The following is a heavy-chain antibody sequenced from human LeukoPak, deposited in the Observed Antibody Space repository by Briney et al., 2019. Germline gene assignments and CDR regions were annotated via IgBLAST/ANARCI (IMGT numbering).Heavy chain of an antibody. D-gene: IGHD3-9*01. V-gene: IGHV1-18*01. CDR1: GYTFTSYG. J-gene: IGHJ4*02. Sequence: ASVKVSCKASGYTFTSYGISWVRQAPGQGLEWMGWISAYNGNTNYAQKLQGRVTMTEDTSTDTAYMELSSLRSEDTAVYYCATGIKNYDILTPFDYWGQGTLVTVSS. CDR3: ATGIKNYDILTPFDY. CDR2: ISAYNGNT.